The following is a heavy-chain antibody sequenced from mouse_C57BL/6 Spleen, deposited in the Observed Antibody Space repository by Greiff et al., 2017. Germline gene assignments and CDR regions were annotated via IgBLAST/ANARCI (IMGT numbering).Heavy chain of an antibody. J-gene: IGHJ4*01. V-gene: IGHV14-2*01. CDR1: GFNITDYY. Sequence: VQLQQSGAELVKPGASVKLSCKASGFNITDYYLHWVKQRPEQGLEWIGRIDPEDGDTKYAPNFQGKATITADTSSNTADLQLRSRTAEETAVDYCASAVITTVGAGAMDYWGQGTLGTVSA. CDR2: IDPEDGDT. CDR3: ASAVITTVGAGAMDY. D-gene: IGHD1-1*01.